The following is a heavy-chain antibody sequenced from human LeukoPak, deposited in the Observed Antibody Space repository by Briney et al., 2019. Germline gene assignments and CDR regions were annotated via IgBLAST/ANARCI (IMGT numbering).Heavy chain of an antibody. CDR1: GGSFSGCY. J-gene: IGHJ4*02. Sequence: SETLSLTCAVYGGSFSGCYWSWIRQPPGKGLEWIGEINHSGRNNYNPSLKSRVTISVDTSKNQFSLKLSSVTAADTAVYYCARATGAKVPPGYWGQGTLVTVSS. V-gene: IGHV4-34*01. CDR2: INHSGRN. CDR3: ARATGAKVPPGY. D-gene: IGHD1-7*01.